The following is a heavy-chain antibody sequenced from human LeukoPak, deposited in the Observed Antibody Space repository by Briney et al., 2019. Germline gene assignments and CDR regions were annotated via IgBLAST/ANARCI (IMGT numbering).Heavy chain of an antibody. CDR2: IYYSGST. V-gene: IGHV4-59*01. Sequence: PSETLSLTCSVSGGSISGYNWNWIRQPPGKGLEWIGYIYYSGSTNYNPSLKSRVTISVDTSKNQFSLKLSSVTAADTAVYYCARLIVGTTNYYCYYMDVWGKGTTVTVSS. J-gene: IGHJ6*03. CDR1: GGSISGYN. D-gene: IGHD1-26*01. CDR3: ARLIVGTTNYYCYYMDV.